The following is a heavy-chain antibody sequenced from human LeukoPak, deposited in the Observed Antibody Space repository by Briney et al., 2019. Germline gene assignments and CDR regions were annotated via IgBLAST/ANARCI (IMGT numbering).Heavy chain of an antibody. J-gene: IGHJ4*02. D-gene: IGHD2-2*01. CDR2: INPNSGGT. V-gene: IGHV1-2*02. CDR3: ARAEYQLPGPFDY. CDR1: GYTFTGYY. Sequence: ASVKVSCKASGYTFTGYYMHWVRQAPGQGLEWVGWINPNSGGTNYAQKFQGRVTMTRDTSISTAYMELSRLRSDDTAVYYCARAEYQLPGPFDYWGQGTLVTVSS.